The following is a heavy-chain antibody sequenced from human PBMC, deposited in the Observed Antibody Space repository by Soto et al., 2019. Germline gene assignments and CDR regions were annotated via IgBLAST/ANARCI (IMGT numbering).Heavy chain of an antibody. CDR2: FYYSGSP. V-gene: IGHV4-39*07. Sequence: SETLSLTCTVSGDSIRSSSHYWAWNRQPPGKGLEWIGGFYYSGSPYYNPSLKSRVTISVDKSKNQFSLKLSSVTAADTAVYYCSRVGAHPYYDILTGYSYFDYWGQGTLVTVSS. J-gene: IGHJ4*02. CDR1: GDSIRSSSHY. D-gene: IGHD3-9*01. CDR3: SRVGAHPYYDILTGYSYFDY.